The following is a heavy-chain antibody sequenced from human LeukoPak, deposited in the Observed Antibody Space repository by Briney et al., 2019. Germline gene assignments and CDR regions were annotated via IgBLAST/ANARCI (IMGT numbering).Heavy chain of an antibody. Sequence: GGSLRLSCAASGFTFSSYGMPWVRQAPGKGREGVAVIWYDGSNKYYADSVKGRFTISRDNSKNTLYLQMNSLRAEDTAVYYCARDHNIVGATSYAFDIWGQGTMVTVSS. CDR2: IWYDGSNK. D-gene: IGHD1-26*01. J-gene: IGHJ3*02. CDR3: ARDHNIVGATSYAFDI. V-gene: IGHV3-33*01. CDR1: GFTFSSYG.